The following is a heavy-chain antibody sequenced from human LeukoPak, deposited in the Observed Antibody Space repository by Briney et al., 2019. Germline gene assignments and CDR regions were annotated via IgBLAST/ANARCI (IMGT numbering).Heavy chain of an antibody. CDR1: GFTFSSYA. CDR3: ARAAADVYYYYYMDV. V-gene: IGHV3-30*04. J-gene: IGHJ6*03. Sequence: GRSLRLSCAASGFTFSSYAMHWVRQAPGKGLEWVAVISYDGSNKYYADSVMGRFTISRDNSKNTLYLQMNSLRAEDTAVYYCARAAADVYYYYYMDVWGKGTTVTVSS. CDR2: ISYDGSNK. D-gene: IGHD6-13*01.